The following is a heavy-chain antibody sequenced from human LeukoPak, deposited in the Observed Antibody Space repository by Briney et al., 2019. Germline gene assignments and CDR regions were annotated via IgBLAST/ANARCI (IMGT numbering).Heavy chain of an antibody. Sequence: GGSLRLSCAAAGFTFSSYAMSWVRQAPGKGLEWVSGILDSGYSTYYANSVKGLFTISRDNSTNTPYLQMNSLRDEDTAVYYCATLGGHLVHNYVGVWGKGTTVAVSS. CDR2: ILDSGYST. V-gene: IGHV3-23*01. D-gene: IGHD3-16*01. J-gene: IGHJ6*03. CDR3: ATLGGHLVHNYVGV. CDR1: GFTFSSYA.